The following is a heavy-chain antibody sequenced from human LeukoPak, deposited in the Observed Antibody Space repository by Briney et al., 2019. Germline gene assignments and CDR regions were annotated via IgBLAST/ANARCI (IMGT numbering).Heavy chain of an antibody. V-gene: IGHV4-34*01. CDR1: GGSISSYY. D-gene: IGHD2/OR15-2a*01. J-gene: IGHJ4*02. Sequence: SETLSLTCTVSGGSISSYYWSWIRQPPGKGLEWIGEINHSGSTNYNPSLKSRVTISVDTPNNQFSLELSSMTAADTAVYYCARRIWDGGWYFDYWGRGTPVTVSS. CDR2: INHSGST. CDR3: ARRIWDGGWYFDY.